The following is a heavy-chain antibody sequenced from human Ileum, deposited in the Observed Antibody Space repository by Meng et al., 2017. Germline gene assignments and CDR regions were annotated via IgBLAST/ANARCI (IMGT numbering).Heavy chain of an antibody. D-gene: IGHD5-18*01. CDR3: ARAETALDY. Sequence: QVRLQESGPGRVRPSETLSLTCTVSGGSVSSGSYYWNWIRQPPGKGPEWIAYIYYTGSTNYNPSLKSRVIISADTSKNQFSLKLSSVTAADTAVYYCARAETALDYWGQGTLVTVSS. CDR2: IYYTGST. J-gene: IGHJ4*02. CDR1: GGSVSSGSYY. V-gene: IGHV4-61*01.